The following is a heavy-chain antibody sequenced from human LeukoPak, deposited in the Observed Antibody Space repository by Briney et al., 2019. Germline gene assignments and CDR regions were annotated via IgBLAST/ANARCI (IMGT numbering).Heavy chain of an antibody. J-gene: IGHJ3*02. Sequence: SVKVSCKASGGTFSSYAISWVRQAPGQGLEWMGGIIPIFGTANYAQKFQGRVTITTDESTSTAYMELSSLRSEDTAVYYCARATTRPWELLRGPHAFDIWGQGTMVTVSS. CDR1: GGTFSSYA. CDR3: ARATTRPWELLRGPHAFDI. V-gene: IGHV1-69*05. CDR2: IIPIFGTA. D-gene: IGHD1-26*01.